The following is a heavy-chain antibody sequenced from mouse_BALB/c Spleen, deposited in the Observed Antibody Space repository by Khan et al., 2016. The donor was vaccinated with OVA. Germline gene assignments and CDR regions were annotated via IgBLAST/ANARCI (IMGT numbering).Heavy chain of an antibody. Sequence: QIQLVQSGPGLVAPSQSLSITCTVSGFSFSRYNIHWVRQPPGKGLQWLGMIWGGGGTDYNSTLKIRLSIIKDNSKSHVFLKMNSLQTYDTAMYFCARAYYRYDGYYAMDYWGQGTSVTVSS. CDR3: ARAYYRYDGYYAMDY. V-gene: IGHV2-6-4*01. D-gene: IGHD2-14*01. J-gene: IGHJ4*01. CDR1: GFSFSRYN. CDR2: IWGGGGT.